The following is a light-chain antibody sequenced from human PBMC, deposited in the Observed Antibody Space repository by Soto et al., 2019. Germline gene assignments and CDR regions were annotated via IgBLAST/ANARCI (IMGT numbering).Light chain of an antibody. J-gene: IGLJ1*01. CDR1: SSDVGGYNY. CDR3: SSNTTISTHV. CDR2: DVS. V-gene: IGLV2-14*03. Sequence: QSALTQPASVSGSPGQWITISCTGTSSDVGGYNYVSWFQQHPGKAPKLMIYDVSNRPSGISNRFSGSKSGNTASLTISGLQAEDEADYYCSSNTTISTHVSVTGTKLTV.